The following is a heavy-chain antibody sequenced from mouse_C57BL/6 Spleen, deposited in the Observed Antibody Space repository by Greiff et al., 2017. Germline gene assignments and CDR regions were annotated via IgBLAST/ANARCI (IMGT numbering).Heavy chain of an antibody. CDR2: IYPGSGST. J-gene: IGHJ4*01. CDR1: GYTFTSYW. D-gene: IGHD3-2*02. CDR3: ARGSGYEDYAMDY. V-gene: IGHV1-55*01. Sequence: QVQLQQPGAELVKPGASVKMSCKASGYTFTSYWITWVKQRPGQGLEWIGEIYPGSGSTNYNEKFKSKATLTVDTSSSTAYMQLSSLTSEDSAVYYCARGSGYEDYAMDYWGQGTSVTVSS.